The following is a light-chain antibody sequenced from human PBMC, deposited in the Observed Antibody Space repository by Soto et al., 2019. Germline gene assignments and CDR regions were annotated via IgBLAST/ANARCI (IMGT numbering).Light chain of an antibody. CDR1: QSVRSN. Sequence: EIVMTQSPATLSVSPGERATLSCRATQSVRSNLAWYQQKPGQPPRLLIYGASTRATGIPARFSGGGSGTEFTLTISSLQSEGFAVYYCQQYNSWPRVTFGGGTKVEIE. CDR3: QQYNSWPRVT. V-gene: IGKV3-15*01. CDR2: GAS. J-gene: IGKJ4*01.